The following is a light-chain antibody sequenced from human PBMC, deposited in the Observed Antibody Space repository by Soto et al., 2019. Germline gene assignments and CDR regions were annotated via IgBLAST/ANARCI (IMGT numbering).Light chain of an antibody. CDR2: VNSDGSH. J-gene: IGLJ3*02. Sequence: QSVLTQSPSASASLGASVKLTCTLSSGHNSYAIAWHQQQPEKGPRYLMKVNSDGSHSKGDGIPDRFSGSSSGAERYLIISSLQSEDEADYYCQTWSTDIRVFGGGTKLTVL. CDR3: QTWSTDIRV. CDR1: SGHNSYA. V-gene: IGLV4-69*01.